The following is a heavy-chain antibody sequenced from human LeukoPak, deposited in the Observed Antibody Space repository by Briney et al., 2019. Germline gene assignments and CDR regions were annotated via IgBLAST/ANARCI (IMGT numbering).Heavy chain of an antibody. CDR3: ATGSLVTGRAWYFDL. J-gene: IGHJ2*01. V-gene: IGHV4-59*01. D-gene: IGHD1-14*01. CDR1: GGSISSYY. CDR2: IYYSGST. Sequence: PSETLSLTCTVSGGSISSYYWSWIRQPPGKGLEWIGYIYYSGSTNYNPSLKSRVTISVDTSKNQFSLKLSSVTAADTAVYYCATGSLVTGRAWYFDLWGRGTLVTVSS.